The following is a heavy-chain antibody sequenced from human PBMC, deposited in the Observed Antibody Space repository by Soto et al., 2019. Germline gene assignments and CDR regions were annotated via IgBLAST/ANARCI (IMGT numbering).Heavy chain of an antibody. CDR1: GYTFTSYA. CDR3: ARPLLRFLEWLRDYYYGMDV. D-gene: IGHD3-3*01. CDR2: INAGNGNT. J-gene: IGHJ6*02. Sequence: ASVKVSCKASGYTFTSYAMHWVRQAPGQRLEWMGWINAGNGNTKYSQKFQGRVTITRDTSASTAYVELSSLRSEDTAVYYCARPLLRFLEWLRDYYYGMDVWGQGTTVTVSS. V-gene: IGHV1-3*01.